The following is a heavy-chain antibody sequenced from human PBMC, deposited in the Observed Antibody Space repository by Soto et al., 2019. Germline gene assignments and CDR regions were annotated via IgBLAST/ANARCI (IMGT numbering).Heavy chain of an antibody. D-gene: IGHD2-15*01. J-gene: IGHJ4*02. CDR3: AAWAHGATDVH. V-gene: IGHV3-33*01. CDR1: VFSFSVYG. CDR2: IWYDASKQ. Sequence: GGSLRLSCETSVFSFSVYGMHWVRHAPGKGLEWVAVIWYDASKQFYAASVEGRFTISRDNSKAILYLQMNSLRAEDTAVYYCAAWAHGATDVHWGQGAVVTVS.